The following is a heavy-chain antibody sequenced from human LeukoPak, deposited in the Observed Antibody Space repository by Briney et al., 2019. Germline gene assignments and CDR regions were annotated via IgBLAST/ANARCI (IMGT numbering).Heavy chain of an antibody. Sequence: SETLSLTCAVYGGSFSGYYWSWIRQPPGKGLEWIGEINHSGSTNYNPSLKSRVTISVDTSKNQFSLKLSSVTATDPAVSYCSEQPNYFVWGSYHLFDYWGQGTLVTVSS. CDR2: INHSGST. V-gene: IGHV4-34*01. D-gene: IGHD3-16*02. J-gene: IGHJ4*02. CDR3: SEQPNYFVWGSYHLFDY. CDR1: GGSFSGYY.